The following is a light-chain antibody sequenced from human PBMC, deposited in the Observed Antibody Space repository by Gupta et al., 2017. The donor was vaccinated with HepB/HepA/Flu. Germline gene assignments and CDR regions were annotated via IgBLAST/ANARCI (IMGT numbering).Light chain of an antibody. Sequence: EIVLTQSPGTLSLSPGERATLSCRASQSVSSSYLAWYQQKPGQAPRLLIYGASSRATDIPDRFSGSGSGTDFTLTISRLEPEDFAVYYCQQYGSSPRTFGRGTKVEIK. J-gene: IGKJ1*01. CDR1: QSVSSSY. CDR3: QQYGSSPRT. V-gene: IGKV3-20*01. CDR2: GAS.